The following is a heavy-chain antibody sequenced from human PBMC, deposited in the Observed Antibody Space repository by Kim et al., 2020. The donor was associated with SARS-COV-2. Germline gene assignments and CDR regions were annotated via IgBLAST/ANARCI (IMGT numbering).Heavy chain of an antibody. J-gene: IGHJ6*02. Sequence: VKGRFTITRDNSRNTLYLQMTSLRAEDTAVYYCAKVFGWGGDYYYGMDVWGQGTTVTVSS. V-gene: IGHV3-23*01. CDR3: AKVFGWGGDYYYGMDV. D-gene: IGHD3-10*01.